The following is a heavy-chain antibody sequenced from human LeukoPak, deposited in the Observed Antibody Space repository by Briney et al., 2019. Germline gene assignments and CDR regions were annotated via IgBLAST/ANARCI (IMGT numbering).Heavy chain of an antibody. Sequence: PSETLSLTCTVSGGSISSYYWSWIRQPPGKGLEWIGYIYYSGSTNYNPSLKSRVTISVDTSKNQFSLKLSSVTAADTAVYYCARDIIPSRGQAGWFDPWGQGTLVTVSS. CDR1: GGSISSYY. CDR2: IYYSGST. J-gene: IGHJ5*02. D-gene: IGHD2-21*01. CDR3: ARDIIPSRGQAGWFDP. V-gene: IGHV4-59*12.